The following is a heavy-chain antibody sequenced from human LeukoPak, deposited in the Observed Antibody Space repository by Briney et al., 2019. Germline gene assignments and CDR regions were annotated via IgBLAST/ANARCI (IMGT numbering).Heavy chain of an antibody. CDR3: ARQGAGTFDY. D-gene: IGHD3-16*01. Sequence: PSETLSLTCTVSGGSISSYYWSWIRQPPGKGLEWIGYIYYSGSTNYNPSLKSRVTISVDTSKNQFSLKLSSVTAADTAVYYCARQGAGTFDYWGQGTLVTVSS. V-gene: IGHV4-59*01. CDR1: GGSISSYY. J-gene: IGHJ4*02. CDR2: IYYSGST.